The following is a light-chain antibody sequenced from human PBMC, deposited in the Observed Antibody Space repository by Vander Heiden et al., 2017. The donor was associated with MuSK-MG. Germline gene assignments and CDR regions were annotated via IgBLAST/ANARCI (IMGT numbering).Light chain of an antibody. CDR3: QQYGTSLIT. CDR1: QSVRSRS. Sequence: EVVLTQSPGTLSLSPGERASRSCRASQSVRSRSLAWYQQKPGQAPRLLIYGASSRAPGIPDRINGSGSGTDFTLTISRLEPEDFAVYYCQQYGTSLITFGQGTRLEIK. CDR2: GAS. V-gene: IGKV3-20*01. J-gene: IGKJ5*01.